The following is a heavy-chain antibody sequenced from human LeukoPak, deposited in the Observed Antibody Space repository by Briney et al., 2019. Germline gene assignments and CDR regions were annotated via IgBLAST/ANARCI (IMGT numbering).Heavy chain of an antibody. CDR1: GGSISSSSYY. V-gene: IGHV4-39*01. D-gene: IGHD3-22*01. Sequence: SETLSLTCTVSGGSISSSSYYWGWIRQPPGKGLEWIGSIYYSGSTYYNPSLKSRVTISGDTSKNQFSLKLSSVTAADTAVYYCALGGHYYDSSDSFDIWGQGTMVTVSS. CDR2: IYYSGST. CDR3: ALGGHYYDSSDSFDI. J-gene: IGHJ3*02.